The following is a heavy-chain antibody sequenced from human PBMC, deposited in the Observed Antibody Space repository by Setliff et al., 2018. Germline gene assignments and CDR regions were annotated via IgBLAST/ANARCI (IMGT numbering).Heavy chain of an antibody. J-gene: IGHJ6*03. CDR3: VKGSDPYYFYYMDV. CDR1: GFAFSNFA. V-gene: IGHV3-23*01. CDR2: ISGAGGNM. D-gene: IGHD2-21*02. Sequence: RLSCAASGFAFSNFAMTWVRQTPGKRLEWVSTISGAGGNMYYADSVQGRFVISRDNSINMLYLQMNRLSAEDTAVFYCVKGSDPYYFYYMDVCGKGTTVTVSS.